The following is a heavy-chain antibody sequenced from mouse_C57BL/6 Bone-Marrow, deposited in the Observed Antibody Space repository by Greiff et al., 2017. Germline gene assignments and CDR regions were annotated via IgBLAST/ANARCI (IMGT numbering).Heavy chain of an antibody. CDR2: ISYSGST. J-gene: IGHJ4*01. CDR1: GYSITSDY. CDR3: ARYDILSDGMDD. D-gene: IGHD3-1*01. Sequence: DVKLQESGPGLAKPSQTLSLTCSFTGYSITSDYWNWIRKFPGHKLEYMGYISYSGSTYYNPSLKSRISIPRDTSKNQYYLQLNSVTTEDTATYDCARYDILSDGMDDWGQGTSVTVSS. V-gene: IGHV3-8*01.